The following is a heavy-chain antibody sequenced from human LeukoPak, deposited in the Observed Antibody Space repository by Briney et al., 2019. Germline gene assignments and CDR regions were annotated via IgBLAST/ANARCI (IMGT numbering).Heavy chain of an antibody. V-gene: IGHV1-58*02. J-gene: IGHJ5*02. CDR1: GFTFTISA. CDR3: AASYSSSWYHPNWFDP. CDR2: IVVGSGNT. D-gene: IGHD6-13*01. Sequence: ASVTLSRTSSGFTFTISAMQWVRQARGQRIEWIGWIVVGSGNTNYAQKFQERVTITRDMSTSTAYMELSSLRSEDTAVYYCAASYSSSWYHPNWFDPWGQGTLVTVSS.